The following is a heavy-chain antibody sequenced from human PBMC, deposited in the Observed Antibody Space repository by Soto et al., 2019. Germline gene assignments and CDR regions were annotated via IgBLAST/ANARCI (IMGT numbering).Heavy chain of an antibody. CDR3: ARERGYYGSGSYPADY. CDR1: GYTFTSYG. D-gene: IGHD3-10*01. CDR2: ISAYNGNT. V-gene: IGHV1-18*01. Sequence: QVQLVQSGAEVKKPGASVKVSCKASGYTFTSYGISWVRQAPGQGLEWMGWISAYNGNTNYAQKLKGRVTMTTDTSTSTAYMELRSLRSDDTAVYYCARERGYYGSGSYPADYWGQGPLVTVSS. J-gene: IGHJ4*02.